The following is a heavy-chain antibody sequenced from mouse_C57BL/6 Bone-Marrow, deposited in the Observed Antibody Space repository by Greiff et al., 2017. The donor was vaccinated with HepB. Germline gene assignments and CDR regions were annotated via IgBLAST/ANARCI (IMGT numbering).Heavy chain of an antibody. V-gene: IGHV5-12*01. Sequence: DVMLVESGGGLVQPGGSLKLSCAASGFTFSDYYMYWVRQTPEKRLEWVAYISNGGGSTYYPDTVKGRFTISRDNAKNTLYLQMSRLKSEDTAMYYCARHDYYGSSYGYAMDYWGQGTSVTVSS. CDR1: GFTFSDYY. J-gene: IGHJ4*01. D-gene: IGHD1-1*01. CDR2: ISNGGGST. CDR3: ARHDYYGSSYGYAMDY.